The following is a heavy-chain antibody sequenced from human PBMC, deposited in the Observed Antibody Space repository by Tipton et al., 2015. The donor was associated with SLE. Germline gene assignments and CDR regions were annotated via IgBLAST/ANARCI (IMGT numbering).Heavy chain of an antibody. V-gene: IGHV4-39*07. CDR2: IYYSGST. D-gene: IGHD1-1*01. CDR3: ASAGNRFSPPLDD. J-gene: IGHJ4*02. CDR1: GGSISSFSYY. Sequence: TLSLTCTVSGGSISSFSYYWGWIRQPPGKGLEWIGTIYYSGSTYYNPSLKSRLTISVDTSKNHFSLKLSSVTAADTAVFYCASAGNRFSPPLDDWGQGALVTVSS.